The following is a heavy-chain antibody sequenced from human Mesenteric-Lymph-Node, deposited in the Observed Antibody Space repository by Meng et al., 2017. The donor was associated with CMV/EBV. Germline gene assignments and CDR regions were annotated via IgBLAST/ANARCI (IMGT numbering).Heavy chain of an antibody. CDR2: IYYNGNT. CDR3: ARGLTVVTHDY. J-gene: IGHJ4*02. CDR1: GGSINSGSFH. D-gene: IGHD4-23*01. V-gene: IGHV4-39*07. Sequence: SETLSLTCTVAGGSINSGSFHWAWIRQPPGKGLEWIGTIYYNGNTNYNPSLKSRVAISIDTSNNVFSLRLNSVTAADTAVYYCARGLTVVTHDYWGQGTLVTVSS.